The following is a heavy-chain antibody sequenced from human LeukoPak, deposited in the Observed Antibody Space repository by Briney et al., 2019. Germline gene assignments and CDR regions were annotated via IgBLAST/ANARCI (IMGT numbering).Heavy chain of an antibody. CDR2: IYYSGST. CDR1: GGSISSGGYY. D-gene: IGHD2-2*01. Sequence: SETLSLTCTVSGGSISSGGYYWSWIRQHPGKGLEWIGYIYYSGSTYYNPSLKSRVTISVDTSKNQFSLKLSSVTAADTAVYYCARAPTVLVGYCSSSSCQADYWGQGTLVTVSS. CDR3: ARAPTVLVGYCSSSSCQADY. V-gene: IGHV4-31*03. J-gene: IGHJ4*02.